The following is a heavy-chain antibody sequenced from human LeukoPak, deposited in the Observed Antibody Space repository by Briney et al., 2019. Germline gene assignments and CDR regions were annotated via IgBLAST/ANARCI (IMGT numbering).Heavy chain of an antibody. CDR3: ARDTHCSSTSCYLNWFDP. D-gene: IGHD2-2*01. Sequence: ASVKVSCKASGGTFSSYAISWVRQAPGQGLEWMGGIIPIFGTANYAQKFQGRVTITADGSTSTAYMELSSLRSEDTAVYYCARDTHCSSTSCYLNWFDPWGQGTLVTVSS. V-gene: IGHV1-69*13. CDR2: IIPIFGTA. CDR1: GGTFSSYA. J-gene: IGHJ5*02.